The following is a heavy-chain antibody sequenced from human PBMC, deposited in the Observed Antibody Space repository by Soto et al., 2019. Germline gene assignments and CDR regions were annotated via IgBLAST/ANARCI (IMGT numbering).Heavy chain of an antibody. CDR2: IIPIFGTA. V-gene: IGHV1-69*06. D-gene: IGHD6-13*01. Sequence: AVKVSCKASGGTFSSYAISWVRQAPGQGLEWMGGIIPIFGTANYAQKFQGRVTITADKSTSTAYMELSSLRSEDTAVYYCARGGIAAAQFDYWGQGILVTVSS. CDR3: ARGGIAAAQFDY. CDR1: GGTFSSYA. J-gene: IGHJ4*02.